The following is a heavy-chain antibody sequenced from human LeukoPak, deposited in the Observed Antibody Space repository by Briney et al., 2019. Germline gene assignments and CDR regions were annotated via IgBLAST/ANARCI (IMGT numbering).Heavy chain of an antibody. J-gene: IGHJ5*02. V-gene: IGHV3-21*01. Sequence: GGSLRLSCAASGFTFSSYSMNWVRQAPGKGLEWVSSISSSSSYIYYADSVKGRFTISRDNAKNSLYLQMNSLRAEDTAVYYCARKRLRGSGNNWFDPWGQGTLVTVSS. CDR3: ARKRLRGSGNNWFDP. D-gene: IGHD3-10*01. CDR1: GFTFSSYS. CDR2: ISSSSSYI.